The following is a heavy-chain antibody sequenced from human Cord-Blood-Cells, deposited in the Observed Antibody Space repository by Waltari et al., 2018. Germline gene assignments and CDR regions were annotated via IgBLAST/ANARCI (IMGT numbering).Heavy chain of an antibody. CDR1: GGSISSSSYY. D-gene: IGHD2-2*01. Sequence: LTCTVSGGSISSSSYYWGWIRQPPGKGLEWIGSIYYSGSTYYNPSLKSRVTISVDTSKNQCSLKLSSVTAADTAVYYCARGACSSTSCYPSDAFDIWGQGTMVTVSS. V-gene: IGHV4-39*01. CDR3: ARGACSSTSCYPSDAFDI. CDR2: IYYSGST. J-gene: IGHJ3*02.